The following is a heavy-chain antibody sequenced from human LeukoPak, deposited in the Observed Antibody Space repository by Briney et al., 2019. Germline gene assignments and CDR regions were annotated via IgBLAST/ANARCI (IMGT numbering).Heavy chain of an antibody. J-gene: IGHJ4*02. CDR1: AFIFSGHW. Sequence: GGSLRLSCEGSAFIFSGHWMNWVRQAPGKGLEWVSVISGSGGSTYYADSVKGRFTISRDNSKNTLFLQMNSLRAEDMAVYYCAKDLVGGYYYDSSGYLFDFWGQGTLVTVSS. D-gene: IGHD3-22*01. CDR2: ISGSGGST. V-gene: IGHV3-23*01. CDR3: AKDLVGGYYYDSSGYLFDF.